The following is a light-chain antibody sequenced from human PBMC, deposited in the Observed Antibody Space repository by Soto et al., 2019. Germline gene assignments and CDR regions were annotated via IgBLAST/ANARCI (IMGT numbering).Light chain of an antibody. V-gene: IGLV1-40*01. CDR3: QSFDSSLSGYV. Sequence: QSLLTQPPSVSGAPWQRVTISCTGSSSNIGSNYDVHWYKHLPGTAPKLLIYGNSNRPSGVPDRFSGSKSGTSASLAITGLQAEDEADYYCQSFDSSLSGYVFGTGTKVPVL. CDR2: GNS. CDR1: SSNIGSNYD. J-gene: IGLJ1*01.